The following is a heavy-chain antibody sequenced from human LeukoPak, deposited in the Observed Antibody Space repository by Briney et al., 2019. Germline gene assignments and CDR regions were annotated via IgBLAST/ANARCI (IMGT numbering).Heavy chain of an antibody. CDR3: ARAPLGSSSLAAFDI. J-gene: IGHJ3*02. Sequence: ASVKVSCKASGYTFTGYYMHWVRQAPGQGLEWMGWINPNHGDTNYAQKFQDRVSMTRDTSISTAYMELSRLRSDDTAVYYCARAPLGSSSLAAFDIWGQGTMVTVSS. V-gene: IGHV1-2*02. CDR2: INPNHGDT. D-gene: IGHD6-13*01. CDR1: GYTFTGYY.